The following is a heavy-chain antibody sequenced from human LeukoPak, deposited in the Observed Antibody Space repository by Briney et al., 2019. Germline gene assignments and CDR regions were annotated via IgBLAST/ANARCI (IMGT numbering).Heavy chain of an antibody. V-gene: IGHV3-13*01. CDR3: ARAPESGYYTNWFDP. CDR1: GLTFSSYD. CDR2: IGTAGDT. Sequence: GGSLRLSCAASGLTFSSYDMHWVRQATGKGLEWVSAIGTAGDTYYPGSVKGRFTISRENAKNSLYLQMNSLRAEDTAVYCCARAPESGYYTNWFDPWGQGTLVTVSS. J-gene: IGHJ5*02. D-gene: IGHD3-3*01.